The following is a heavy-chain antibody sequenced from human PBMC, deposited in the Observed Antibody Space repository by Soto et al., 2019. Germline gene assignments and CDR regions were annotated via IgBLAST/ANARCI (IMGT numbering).Heavy chain of an antibody. D-gene: IGHD6-19*01. CDR3: ARGMAVPGHYFDS. CDR2: INHSGST. CDR1: GGSFSGYY. V-gene: IGHV4-34*01. Sequence: QVQLQQWGAGLLKPSETLSLTCAVYGGSFSGYYWSWIRQPPGKGLEWIGEINHSGSTNYNPSLKIRVTISVDTSKNPFSLKLRSVTAADTATLYYCARGMAVPGHYFDSWGQGTLVTVSS. J-gene: IGHJ4*02.